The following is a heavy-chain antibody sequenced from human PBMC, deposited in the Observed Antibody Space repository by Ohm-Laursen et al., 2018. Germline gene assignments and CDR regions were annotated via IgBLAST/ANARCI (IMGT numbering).Heavy chain of an antibody. CDR2: IDWDDDK. D-gene: IGHD4-17*01. CDR1: GFSLNGSPMC. J-gene: IGHJ4*02. V-gene: IGHV2-70*11. Sequence: TQTLTLTCTFSGFSLNGSPMCVSWILQPPGKALEWLARIDWDDDKYYSTSLKTRLTISKDTSKNQVVLTMTNMDPVDTATYFCARISPGDYHFDYWGQGTLVTVSS. CDR3: ARISPGDYHFDY.